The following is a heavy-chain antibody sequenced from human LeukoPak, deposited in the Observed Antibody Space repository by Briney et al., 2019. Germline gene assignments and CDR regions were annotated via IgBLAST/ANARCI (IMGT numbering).Heavy chain of an antibody. CDR3: AVRVVIQRPFDY. V-gene: IGHV4-30-4*01. Sequence: KTSETLSLTCTVSGGSISSGDYYWSWIRQPPGKGLEWIGYIYYSGSTYYNPSLKSRVTISVDTSKNQFSLKLTSVTAADTAVYYCAVRVVIQRPFDYWGQGTLVTVSS. CDR2: IYYSGST. J-gene: IGHJ4*02. D-gene: IGHD3-3*01. CDR1: GGSISSGDYY.